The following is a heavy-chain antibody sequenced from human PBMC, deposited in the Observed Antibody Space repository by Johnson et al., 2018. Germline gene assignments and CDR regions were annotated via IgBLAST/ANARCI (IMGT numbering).Heavy chain of an antibody. J-gene: IGHJ3*01. D-gene: IGHD4-17*01. Sequence: QVQLVQSGAEVKKPGASXTVSCKASGYTFTSYDINWVRQATGQGLEWMGWMNPNSGNTGYAQKFQGRITMTRNTSISTAYMELSSLRSEDTAVYDSARGCTYGDYDAFDFWGQGTMVTVSS. CDR3: ARGCTYGDYDAFDF. CDR2: MNPNSGNT. CDR1: GYTFTSYD. V-gene: IGHV1-8*01.